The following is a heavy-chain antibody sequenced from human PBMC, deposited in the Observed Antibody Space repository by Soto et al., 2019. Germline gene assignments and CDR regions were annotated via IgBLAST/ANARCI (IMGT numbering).Heavy chain of an antibody. CDR1: VVAISRTNHY. Sequence: PSETLSLTGTVFVVAISRTNHYWGWIRQAAGKGLEWIGDIYYSGMTRYNPSLRSRVTISVDTPKNQSSLNMNSVTAADTALYYCASHRSYYDSTGYYSLVWGQGTMDTVSS. J-gene: IGHJ4*02. CDR3: ASHRSYYDSTGYYSLV. CDR2: IYYSGMT. V-gene: IGHV4-39*01. D-gene: IGHD3-22*01.